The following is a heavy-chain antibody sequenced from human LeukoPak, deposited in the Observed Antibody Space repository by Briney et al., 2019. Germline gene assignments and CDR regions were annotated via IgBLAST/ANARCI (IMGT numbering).Heavy chain of an antibody. CDR1: GGSISGYY. CDR2: IFYSGST. Sequence: SETLSLTCTVSGGSISGYYWSWIRQPPGKGLERIGYIFYSGSTSYNPSLKSRVTVSLDTSKNQFSLKLSSVAAADTAVYYCARSHGSGSYYHMDVWGKGTTVTVSS. V-gene: IGHV4-59*01. CDR3: ARSHGSGSYYHMDV. D-gene: IGHD3-10*01. J-gene: IGHJ6*03.